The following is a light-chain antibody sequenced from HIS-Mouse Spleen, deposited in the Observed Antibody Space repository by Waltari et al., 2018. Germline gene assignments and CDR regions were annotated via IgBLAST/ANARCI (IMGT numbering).Light chain of an antibody. CDR2: WAS. Sequence: DIVMTQSPDSLAVSLGERATIHCKSSQSVLYSSNNKNYLAWYQQKPGQPPKLLIYWASTRESGVPDRFSGGGSGTDFTLTISSLQAEDVAVYYCQQYYSTPPLTFGGGTKVEIK. CDR1: QSVLYSSNNKNY. V-gene: IGKV4-1*01. J-gene: IGKJ4*01. CDR3: QQYYSTPPLT.